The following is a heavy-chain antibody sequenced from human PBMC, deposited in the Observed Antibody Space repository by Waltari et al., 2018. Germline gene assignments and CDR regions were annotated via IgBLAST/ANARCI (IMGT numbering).Heavy chain of an antibody. CDR2: INGDGSDT. CDR1: GFSFSSHW. CDR3: ARDGHGTVDFDY. J-gene: IGHJ4*02. Sequence: EVQLVESGGGLVQPGGSLRLSCAASGFSFSSHWMHWVRQAPGKGLEWVSRINGDGSDTIYADSVKGRFTMSRDNTKNTVFLHMNSLRGEDTAVYYCARDGHGTVDFDYWGQGTLVTVSS. V-gene: IGHV3-74*01.